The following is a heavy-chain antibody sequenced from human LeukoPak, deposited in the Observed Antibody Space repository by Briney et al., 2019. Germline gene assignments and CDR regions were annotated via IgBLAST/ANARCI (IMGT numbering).Heavy chain of an antibody. J-gene: IGHJ2*01. V-gene: IGHV3-64*01. Sequence: GGSLRLSCAASGFTFSSYAMHWVRQAPGKGLEYVSAISINGGTTYYANSVKGRFTISRDNSKNTLYLQMGSLGAEDMAVYYCAKGYSSSWYWYFDLWGRGTLVTVSS. CDR1: GFTFSSYA. CDR3: AKGYSSSWYWYFDL. D-gene: IGHD6-13*01. CDR2: ISINGGTT.